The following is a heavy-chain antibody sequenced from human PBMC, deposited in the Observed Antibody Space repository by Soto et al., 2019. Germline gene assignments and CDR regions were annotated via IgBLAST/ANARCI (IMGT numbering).Heavy chain of an antibody. CDR2: ISAYNGNT. CDR1: GYTFTSYG. V-gene: IGHV1-18*01. J-gene: IGHJ6*03. CDR3: ARDRTMFGVYYYMDV. Sequence: ASVKVSCTASGYTFTSYGISWVRQSPGQGLEWMGWISAYNGNTNYAQKLQGRVTMTTDTSTSTAYMELRSLRSDDTAVYYCARDRTMFGVYYYMDVWGKGTTVTVSS. D-gene: IGHD3-3*01.